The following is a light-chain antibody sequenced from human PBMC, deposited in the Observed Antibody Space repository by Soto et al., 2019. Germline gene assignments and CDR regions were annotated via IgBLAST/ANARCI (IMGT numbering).Light chain of an antibody. Sequence: DIQLPQSPSTLSASVGDSVPITCRASQSISSWLAWYQQKPGKAPKFLIYKTSNLESGVPSRFSGSGSGTEFTLTISSLQPDDFATYYCQYYNNYCWTFGQGTKVEIK. CDR2: KTS. V-gene: IGKV1-5*03. CDR3: QYYNNYCWT. CDR1: QSISSW. J-gene: IGKJ1*01.